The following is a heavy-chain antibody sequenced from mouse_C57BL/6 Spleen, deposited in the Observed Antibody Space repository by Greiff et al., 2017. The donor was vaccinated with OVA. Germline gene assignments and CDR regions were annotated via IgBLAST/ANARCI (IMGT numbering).Heavy chain of an antibody. J-gene: IGHJ1*03. CDR2: INPNYGTT. D-gene: IGHD1-1*01. CDR1: GYSFTDYN. V-gene: IGHV1-39*01. Sequence: VQLKQSGPELVKPGASVKISCKASGYSFTDYNMNWVKQSNGKSLEWIGVINPNYGTTSYNQKFKGKATLTVDQSSSTAYMQLNSLTSEDSAVYYCARHALYGSSYGWYFDVWGTGTTVTVSS. CDR3: ARHALYGSSYGWYFDV.